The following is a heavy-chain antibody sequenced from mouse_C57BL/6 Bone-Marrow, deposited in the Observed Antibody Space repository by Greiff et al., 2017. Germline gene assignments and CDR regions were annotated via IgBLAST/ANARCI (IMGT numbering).Heavy chain of an antibody. CDR3: ARSYDYDDYTMDY. CDR1: GYTFTSYW. D-gene: IGHD2-4*01. CDR2: MHPNGGSP. Sequence: QVQLQQPGAELVKPGASVKLSCKASGYTFTSYWMHWVKQRPGQGLEWIGMMHPNGGSPDYNEKFKSEATLSVDKSSRTAYMELSSLTSEDSAVYYCARSYDYDDYTMDYWGQGTSVTVSS. V-gene: IGHV1-64*01. J-gene: IGHJ4*01.